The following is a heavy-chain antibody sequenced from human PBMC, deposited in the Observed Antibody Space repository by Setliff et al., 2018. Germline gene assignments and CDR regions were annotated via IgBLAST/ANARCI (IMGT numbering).Heavy chain of an antibody. J-gene: IGHJ4*02. CDR2: IYTSGST. CDR1: GGSINNGSYY. V-gene: IGHV4-61*09. CDR3: ASAAAGYCSGRSCYAKLYFDY. D-gene: IGHD2-15*01. Sequence: TLSLTCPVSGGSINNGSYYWSWIRQPAGKGLEWIGHIYTSGSTNYNPSLKSRVTISVDTSKNQFSLKLSSVTAADTAVYYCASAAAGYCSGRSCYAKLYFDYWGQGTLVTVSS.